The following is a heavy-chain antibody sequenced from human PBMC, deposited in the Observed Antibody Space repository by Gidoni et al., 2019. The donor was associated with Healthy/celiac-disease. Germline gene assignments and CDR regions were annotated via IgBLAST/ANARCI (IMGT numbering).Heavy chain of an antibody. Sequence: EVQLVAPGRGLLQLGRSLILSCAPSGFTFEDYAMPWVRQAPGKGLEWVSEMSWNSGSIGYADSVKVRFTISRDKAKNSLYLQMNSLRAEDTAVYYCAKDISHSIGWYPGCDPWGQGTLVTVSS. CDR2: MSWNSGSI. V-gene: IGHV3-9*01. J-gene: IGHJ5*02. CDR3: AKDISHSIGWYPGCDP. CDR1: GFTFEDYA. D-gene: IGHD6-19*01.